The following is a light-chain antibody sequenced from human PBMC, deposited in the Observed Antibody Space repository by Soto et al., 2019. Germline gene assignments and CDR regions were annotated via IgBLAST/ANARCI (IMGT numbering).Light chain of an antibody. CDR3: CAYAGGDHLFV. CDR2: EVS. CDR1: SSDVGGYNY. Sequence: QSVLTQPPSASGSPGQSVTISCTGTSSDVGGYNYVSWYQQHPGKAPKLIISEVSKRPSGVPDRFSGSKSGNTASLAISGLQADEEADYYCCAYAGGDHLFVFGAGTKVTVL. V-gene: IGLV2-8*01. J-gene: IGLJ1*01.